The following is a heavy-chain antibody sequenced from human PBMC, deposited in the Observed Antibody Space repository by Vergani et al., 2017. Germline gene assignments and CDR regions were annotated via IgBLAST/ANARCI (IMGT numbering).Heavy chain of an antibody. CDR3: ASYMVRRVTVDY. Sequence: EVQLVESGGGLVKPGGSLRLSCAASGFTFSSYSMNWVRQAPGKGLEWVSSISSSSSYIYYSDSVKGRFTISRDNAKNSLYLQMNSLRAEDTAVYYCASYMVRRVTVDYWGQGTLVTVSS. D-gene: IGHD3-10*01. V-gene: IGHV3-21*01. CDR1: GFTFSSYS. J-gene: IGHJ4*02. CDR2: ISSSSSYI.